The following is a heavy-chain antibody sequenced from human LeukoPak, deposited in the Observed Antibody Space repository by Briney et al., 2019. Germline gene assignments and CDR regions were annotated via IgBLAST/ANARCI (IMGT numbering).Heavy chain of an antibody. CDR1: GFTFSSYW. CDR2: INSDGSST. D-gene: IGHD6-13*01. V-gene: IGHV3-74*01. CDR3: ARVTGYSSSWAKEGSAFDI. J-gene: IGHJ3*02. Sequence: GGSLRLSCAASGFTFSSYWMHWVRQAPGKGLVWVSRINSDGSSTSYADSAKGRFTISRDNAKNSLYLQMNSLRAEDTALYYCARVTGYSSSWAKEGSAFDIWGQGTVVTVSS.